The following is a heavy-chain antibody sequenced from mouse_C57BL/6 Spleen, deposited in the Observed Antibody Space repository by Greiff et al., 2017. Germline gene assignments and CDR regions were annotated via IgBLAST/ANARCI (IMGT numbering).Heavy chain of an antibody. D-gene: IGHD1-1*01. J-gene: IGHJ1*03. CDR3: ARVTVDWYFDV. CDR2: IDPSDSYT. Sequence: MPGQGLEWIGEIDPSDSYTNYNQKFKGKSTLTVDKSSSTAYMQLSSLTSEDSAVYYCARVTVDWYFDVWGTGTTVTVSS. V-gene: IGHV1-69*01.